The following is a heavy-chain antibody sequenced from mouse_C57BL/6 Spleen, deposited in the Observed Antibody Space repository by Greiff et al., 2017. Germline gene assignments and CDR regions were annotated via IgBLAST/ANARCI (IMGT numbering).Heavy chain of an antibody. D-gene: IGHD1-1*01. CDR1: GYAFSSSW. CDR2: IYPGDGDT. J-gene: IGHJ1*03. V-gene: IGHV1-82*01. Sequence: VQLQQSGPELVKPGASVKISCKASGYAFSSSWMNWVKQRPGKGLEWIGRIYPGDGDTNYNGKFKGKATLTADKSSSTAYMQLSSLTSEDSAVYFCARGDGRGYWYFDVWGTGTTVTVSS. CDR3: ARGDGRGYWYFDV.